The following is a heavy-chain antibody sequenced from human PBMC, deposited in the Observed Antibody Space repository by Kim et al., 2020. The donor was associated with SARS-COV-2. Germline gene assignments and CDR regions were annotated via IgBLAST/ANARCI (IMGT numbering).Heavy chain of an antibody. D-gene: IGHD6-13*01. J-gene: IGHJ6*02. CDR3: AKSQGIQYYYAMDV. Sequence: YADSVKGRFTISRDNEKNSVHVQMSSLRAEDTALYYCAKSQGIQYYYAMDVWGQGTTVTVSS. V-gene: IGHV3-9*01.